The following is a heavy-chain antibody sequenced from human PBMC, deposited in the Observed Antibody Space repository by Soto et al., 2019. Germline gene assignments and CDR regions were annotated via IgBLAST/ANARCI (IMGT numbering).Heavy chain of an antibody. CDR3: ARGATTLPGDFVEY. CDR1: GGSVNSGGYY. Sequence: SETLSLTCTVSGGSVNSGGYYLTWIRQHPGKGLEWVGYIYYSWTAYYNPSLKRRVSISLDPSKNQFSLKLSSVTAADTAVYYCARGATTLPGDFVEYLGQGTLVTVSS. D-gene: IGHD4-17*01. CDR2: IYYSWTA. J-gene: IGHJ4*02. V-gene: IGHV4-31*03.